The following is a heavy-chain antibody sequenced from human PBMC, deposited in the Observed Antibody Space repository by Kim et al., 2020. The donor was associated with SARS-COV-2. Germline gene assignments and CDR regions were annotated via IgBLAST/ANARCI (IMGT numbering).Heavy chain of an antibody. Sequence: YAAPVKGRFTISRDDSKNTLYLQMNSLKTEDTAVYYCTTDQYGWLQLDDIWGQGTMVTVSS. J-gene: IGHJ3*02. CDR3: TTDQYGWLQLDDI. V-gene: IGHV3-15*01. D-gene: IGHD5-12*01.